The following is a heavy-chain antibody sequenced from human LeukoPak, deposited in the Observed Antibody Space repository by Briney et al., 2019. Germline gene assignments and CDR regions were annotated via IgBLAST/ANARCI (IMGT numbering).Heavy chain of an antibody. Sequence: GGSLRLSCAASGFTFSSYWMSWVRQAPGKGLEWVANIKQDGSEKYYVDSVKGRFTISRDNAKNSLYLQMNSLRAEDTAVYYCARVLTYYYDSSGYYGLDYWGQGTLVTVSS. CDR1: GFTFSSYW. CDR3: ARVLTYYYDSSGYYGLDY. D-gene: IGHD3-22*01. J-gene: IGHJ4*02. V-gene: IGHV3-7*01. CDR2: IKQDGSEK.